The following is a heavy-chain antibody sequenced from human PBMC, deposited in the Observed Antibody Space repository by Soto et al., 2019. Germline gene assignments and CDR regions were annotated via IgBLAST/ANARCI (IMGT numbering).Heavy chain of an antibody. Sequence: QVQLQESGPGLVKPSQTLSLTCTVSGGSISSGDYYWSWIRQPPGKGLEWIGYIYYSGSTYYNPSLKSRVTLSVDTSKVQFSLKLSSVTAADTAVYYCARDVLWDDFVKNYGRYYYGMDVWGQGTTVTVSS. J-gene: IGHJ6*02. CDR2: IYYSGST. CDR3: ARDVLWDDFVKNYGRYYYGMDV. V-gene: IGHV4-30-4*01. CDR1: GGSISSGDYY. D-gene: IGHD3-3*01.